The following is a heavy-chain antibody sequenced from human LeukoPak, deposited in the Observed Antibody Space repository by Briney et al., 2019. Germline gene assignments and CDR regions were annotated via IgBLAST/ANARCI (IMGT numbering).Heavy chain of an antibody. CDR2: INPSGGST. Sequence: PPASVKASCKASGYTFTSYYMHWVRQAPGQGLEWMGIINPSGGSTSYAQKFQGRVTMTRDTSTSTVYMELSSLRSEDTAVYYCARAGYYDSSGYLPDYWGQGTLVTVSS. CDR1: GYTFTSYY. D-gene: IGHD3-22*01. V-gene: IGHV1-46*01. J-gene: IGHJ4*02. CDR3: ARAGYYDSSGYLPDY.